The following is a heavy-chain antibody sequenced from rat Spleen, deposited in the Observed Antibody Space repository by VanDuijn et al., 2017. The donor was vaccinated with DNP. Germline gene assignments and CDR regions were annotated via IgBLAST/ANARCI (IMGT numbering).Heavy chain of an antibody. D-gene: IGHD4-3*01. CDR1: GSSITSNY. Sequence: EVQLQESGSGLVKPSQSLSLTCSVTGSSITSNYWGWIRKFPGNKMEYIGHISYSGGTNYNPSLKSRFSITRDTSKNHFFLHLNSVTTEDTATYYCATQRSGDVMDAWGQGTSVTVSS. J-gene: IGHJ4*01. CDR3: ATQRSGDVMDA. CDR2: ISYSGGT. V-gene: IGHV3-1*01.